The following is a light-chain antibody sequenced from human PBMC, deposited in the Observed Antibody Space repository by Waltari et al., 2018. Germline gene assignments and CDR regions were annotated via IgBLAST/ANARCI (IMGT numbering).Light chain of an antibody. CDR2: LNSDGSH. Sequence: QLVLTQSPSASASLGASVKLTCTLSSGHSNYAIAWPQQQQEKGPRYLMKLNSDGSHSKGDGIPDRFSGSSSGAERYLSISSLQSEDEADYYCQTWGTGIQVFGGGTKLTVL. CDR3: QTWGTGIQV. V-gene: IGLV4-69*01. J-gene: IGLJ3*02. CDR1: SGHSNYA.